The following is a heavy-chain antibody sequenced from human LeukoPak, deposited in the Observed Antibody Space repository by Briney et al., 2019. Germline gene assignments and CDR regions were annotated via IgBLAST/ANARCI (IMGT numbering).Heavy chain of an antibody. V-gene: IGHV4-4*07. CDR2: ISSSGST. J-gene: IGHJ5*01. CDR1: GDSISYFY. Sequence: SKTLSLTCSVSGDSISYFYWSWIRQAAGKGLEWIGRISSSGSTDYNASLKSRVTMSVDTSKNQLSLKVISVTAADTAVYYCARGFGYGSGDYSWFDSWGQGTLVSVSS. CDR3: ARGFGYGSGDYSWFDS. D-gene: IGHD3-10*01.